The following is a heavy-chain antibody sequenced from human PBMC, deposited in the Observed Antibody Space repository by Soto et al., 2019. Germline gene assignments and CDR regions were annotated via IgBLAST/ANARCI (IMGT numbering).Heavy chain of an antibody. Sequence: GGSLRLSCAASGFTFISFTLYWVRQAPGKGLEWVSSIDSSSTYIYYAASLKGRFTISRDNAKNSLYLQMNSLRAEDTAVYYCARGRRDCTNGLCHRFDSRGKGTLV. V-gene: IGHV3-21*01. J-gene: IGHJ5*01. CDR1: GFTFISFT. CDR2: IDSSSTYI. CDR3: ARGRRDCTNGLCHRFDS. D-gene: IGHD2-8*01.